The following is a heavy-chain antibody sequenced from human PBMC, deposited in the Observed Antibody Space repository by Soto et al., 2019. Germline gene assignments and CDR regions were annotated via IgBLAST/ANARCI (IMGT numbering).Heavy chain of an antibody. CDR3: ASVFRGVMAEHGSCFDH. CDR2: INPSGGST. V-gene: IGHV1-46*03. J-gene: IGHJ5*02. CDR1: GYTFTSYY. Sequence: ASVKVSCKASGYTFTSYYMHWVRQAPGQGLEWMGIINPSGGSTSYAQKFQGRVTMTRDTSTSTVYMELSSLRSEDTAVYYCASVFRGVMAEHGSCFDHWGQGTLVTVSS. D-gene: IGHD3-16*01.